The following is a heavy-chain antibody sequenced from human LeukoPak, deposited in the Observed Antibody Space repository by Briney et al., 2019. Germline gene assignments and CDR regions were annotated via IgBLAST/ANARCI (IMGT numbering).Heavy chain of an antibody. CDR3: ARAGTSDYDFDY. D-gene: IGHD4-17*01. Sequence: PSETLSLTCTVSDYSISSHYYWGWIRQPPGKGLEWIGRIYHSGSTYYSPSLKSRVTISVDTSKNQFSLKLSSVTAADTAVYYCARAGTSDYDFDYWGQGTLVTVSS. CDR2: IYHSGST. V-gene: IGHV4-38-2*02. CDR1: DYSISSHYY. J-gene: IGHJ4*02.